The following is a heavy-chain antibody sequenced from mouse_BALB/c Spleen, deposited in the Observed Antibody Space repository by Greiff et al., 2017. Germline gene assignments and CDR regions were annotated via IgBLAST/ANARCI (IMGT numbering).Heavy chain of an antibody. J-gene: IGHJ3*01. D-gene: IGHD2-3*01. V-gene: IGHV6-6*02. CDR1: GFTFSNYW. Sequence: DVKLVESGGGLVQPGGSMKLSCVASGFTFSNYWMNWVRQSPEKGLEWVAEIRLKSNNYATHYAESVKGRFTISRDDSKSSVYLQMNNLRAEDTGIYYCTTLYDGYSAWFAYWGQGTLVTVSA. CDR3: TTLYDGYSAWFAY. CDR2: IRLKSNNYAT.